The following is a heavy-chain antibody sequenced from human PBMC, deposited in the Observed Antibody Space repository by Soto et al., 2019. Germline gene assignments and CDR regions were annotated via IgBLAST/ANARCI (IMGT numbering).Heavy chain of an antibody. J-gene: IGHJ4*02. D-gene: IGHD1-26*01. CDR1: GYTITAYY. Sequence: SVKVSCKASGYTITAYYIHWVRQAPGQGLEWMGWVDPRNGGTVYAQKFQGRVTMTRDTSISTVYMDLSGLGSDDTALYFCARDDYGIYPYWGQGSLVTVSS. V-gene: IGHV1-2*02. CDR3: ARDDYGIYPY. CDR2: VDPRNGGT.